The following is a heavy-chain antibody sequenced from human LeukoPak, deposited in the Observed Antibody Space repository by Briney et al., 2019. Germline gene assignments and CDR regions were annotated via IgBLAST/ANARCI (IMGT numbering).Heavy chain of an antibody. Sequence: PSETLSLTCAVYGGSFSGYYWSWIRQPPGKGLEGIGEINHSGSTNYNPSLKSRVTISVDTSKNQFSLKLSSVTAADTAVYYCARVGYSSSSTGDFDYWGQGTLVTVSS. J-gene: IGHJ4*02. CDR1: GGSFSGYY. CDR3: ARVGYSSSSTGDFDY. D-gene: IGHD6-6*01. CDR2: INHSGST. V-gene: IGHV4-34*01.